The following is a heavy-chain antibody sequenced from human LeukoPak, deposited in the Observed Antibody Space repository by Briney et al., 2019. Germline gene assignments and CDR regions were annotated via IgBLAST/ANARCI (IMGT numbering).Heavy chain of an antibody. CDR2: IYYSGST. J-gene: IGHJ4*02. D-gene: IGHD1-1*01. CDR1: GGSISSSSYY. Sequence: SETLSLTCTVSGGSISSSSYYWGWIRQPPGKGLEWIGSIYYSGSTYYNPSLKSRVTISVDASKNQFSLKLSSVTAADTAVYYCARDATTGTTKGFDYWGQGTLVTVSS. V-gene: IGHV4-39*07. CDR3: ARDATTGTTKGFDY.